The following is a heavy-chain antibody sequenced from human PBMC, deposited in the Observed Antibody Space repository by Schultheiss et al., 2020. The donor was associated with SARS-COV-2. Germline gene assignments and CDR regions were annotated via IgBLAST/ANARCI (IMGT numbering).Heavy chain of an antibody. J-gene: IGHJ6*02. Sequence: GESLKISCAASGFTFSSYEMNWVRQAPGKGLEWVAVISYDGSNKYYADSVKGRFTISRDSSKNTLFLQMNSLRAEDTAVYHCATSGDYYYYAMDVWGQGTTVTVSS. CDR2: ISYDGSNK. CDR1: GFTFSSYE. V-gene: IGHV3-30-3*01. CDR3: ATSGDYYYYAMDV.